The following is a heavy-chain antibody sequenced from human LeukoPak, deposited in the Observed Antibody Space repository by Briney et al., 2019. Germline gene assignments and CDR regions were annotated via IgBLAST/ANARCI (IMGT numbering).Heavy chain of an antibody. Sequence: GGSLRLSCAASGFTFSSYGMHWVRQAPGKGLEWVAVISYDGSKKYYADSVKGRFTISRDSSKNMLYLQMNSLRVEDTAVYYCAKGFSNGPWDACDIWGQGTMVTVSS. CDR1: GFTFSSYG. CDR3: AKGFSNGPWDACDI. J-gene: IGHJ3*02. V-gene: IGHV3-30*18. D-gene: IGHD3-22*01. CDR2: ISYDGSKK.